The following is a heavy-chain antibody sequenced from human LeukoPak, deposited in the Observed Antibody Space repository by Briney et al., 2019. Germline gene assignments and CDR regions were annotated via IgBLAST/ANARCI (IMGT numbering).Heavy chain of an antibody. Sequence: GGSLRLSCAASGFTFSDYYMSWIRQAPGKGLEWVSYISSSGSTIYYADSVKGRFTISRDNAKNSLYLQMNSLRAEDTAVYYCARDRVYGGNSVPLGYWGQGTLVTVSS. CDR3: ARDRVYGGNSVPLGY. V-gene: IGHV3-11*04. J-gene: IGHJ4*02. D-gene: IGHD4-23*01. CDR2: ISSSGSTI. CDR1: GFTFSDYY.